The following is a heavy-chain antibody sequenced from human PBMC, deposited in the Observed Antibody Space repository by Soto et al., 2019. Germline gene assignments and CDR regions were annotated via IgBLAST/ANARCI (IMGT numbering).Heavy chain of an antibody. J-gene: IGHJ4*02. CDR3: ARHRRETGTYAQPLDS. D-gene: IGHD1-1*01. CDR1: GGSINTCDYY. V-gene: IGHV4-39*01. CDR2: ICSSGST. Sequence: PSETLSLTGPVSGGSINTCDYYWGWVRQPPGKGLAWIGSICSSGSTYYNPSLKSRVTISVDTSRNQFSLRLNSVTAADTAVYYCARHRRETGTYAQPLDSWGQGTLVTVSS.